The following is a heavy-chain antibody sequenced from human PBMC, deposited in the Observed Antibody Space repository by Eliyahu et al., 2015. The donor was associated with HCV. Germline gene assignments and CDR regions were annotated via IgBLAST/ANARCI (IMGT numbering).Heavy chain of an antibody. CDR1: GGSFSGYY. Sequence: QVQLQQWGAGLFKPSETLSPTCAVHGGSFSGYYWSXIXQXPGKGLEWIGEINHSGSTNYNPSLKSRVTISVDTSKNQFSLKLSSVTAADTAVYYCARHSAWFGGWFDPWGQGTLVTVSS. J-gene: IGHJ5*02. CDR3: ARHSAWFGGWFDP. V-gene: IGHV4-34*01. D-gene: IGHD3-10*01. CDR2: INHSGST.